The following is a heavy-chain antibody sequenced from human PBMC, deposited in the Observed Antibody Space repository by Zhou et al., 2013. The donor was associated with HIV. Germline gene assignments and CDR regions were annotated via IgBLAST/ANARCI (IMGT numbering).Heavy chain of an antibody. V-gene: IGHV1-18*01. CDR3: GRRGSWGDRTTIIRGGVDV. D-gene: IGHD3-10*01. J-gene: IGHJ6*02. CDR2: ISVYNGNT. CDR1: GYTFTSYG. Sequence: QVQLVQSGAEMKKPGASVKVSCKASGYTFTSYGISWVRQAPGQGLEWMGWISVYNGNTNYGQKFQGRVTMTTETLMSTAYMELRSLTSEDTAVYYCGRRGSWGDRTTIIRGGVDVWGQGTTVSVSS.